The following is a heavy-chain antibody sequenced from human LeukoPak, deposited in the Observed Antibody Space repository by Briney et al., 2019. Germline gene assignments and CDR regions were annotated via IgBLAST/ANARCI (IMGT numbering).Heavy chain of an antibody. CDR1: GVSISSGDYY. CDR3: ARALDYYDSSGERAYYFDY. Sequence: SETLSLTCTVSGVSISSGDYYWSWIRQPPGKGLEWIGYIYYSGSTYYNPSLKSRVTISVDTSKNQFSLKLSSVTAADTAVYYCARALDYYDSSGERAYYFDYWGQGTLVTVSS. J-gene: IGHJ4*02. D-gene: IGHD3-22*01. CDR2: IYYSGST. V-gene: IGHV4-30-4*01.